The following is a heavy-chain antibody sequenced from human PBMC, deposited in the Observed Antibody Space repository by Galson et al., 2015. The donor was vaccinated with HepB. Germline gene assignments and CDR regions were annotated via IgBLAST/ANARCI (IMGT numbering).Heavy chain of an antibody. CDR1: GFTFDDYA. J-gene: IGHJ4*02. CDR3: AQSRYYYGSGTGFEY. Sequence: SLRLSCAASGFTFDDYAMHWVRQVPGKGLEWVSGISWNSGSIDYADSVRGRFTISRDNAKNSLYLQMNSLRPEDTALYYCAQSRYYYGSGTGFEYWSQGTLVTVSS. D-gene: IGHD3-10*01. V-gene: IGHV3-9*01. CDR2: ISWNSGSI.